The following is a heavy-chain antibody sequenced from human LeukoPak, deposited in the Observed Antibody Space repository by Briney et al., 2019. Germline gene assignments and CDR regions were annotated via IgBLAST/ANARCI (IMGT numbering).Heavy chain of an antibody. CDR1: GGSISSHY. D-gene: IGHD4-17*01. Sequence: SETLSLTCSVSGGSISSHYWSWIRQPPGKGLEWIGYIYYSGSTTYYPSLKSRVTISVDTSKNQFSLKLSSVTAADTAVYYCARGGTTVTPGLLWFDPWGQGTLVTVSS. CDR3: ARGGTTVTPGLLWFDP. J-gene: IGHJ5*02. CDR2: IYYSGST. V-gene: IGHV4-59*11.